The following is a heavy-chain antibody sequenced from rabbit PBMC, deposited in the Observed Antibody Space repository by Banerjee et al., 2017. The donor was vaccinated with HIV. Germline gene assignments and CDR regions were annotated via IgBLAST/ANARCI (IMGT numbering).Heavy chain of an antibody. CDR2: IDPVFGST. Sequence: QEQLVESGGGLVKPGASLTLTCKTSGFSFSRALTMCWVRQAPGKGLEWIGYIDPVFGSTYYASWVNGRFTISSDNAQNTVDLQMNSLTAADTATYFCARDTANDGGYFFVLWGPGTLVTVS. CDR3: ARDTANDGGYFFVL. D-gene: IGHD2-1*01. V-gene: IGHV1S43*01. J-gene: IGHJ4*01. CDR1: GFSFSRALT.